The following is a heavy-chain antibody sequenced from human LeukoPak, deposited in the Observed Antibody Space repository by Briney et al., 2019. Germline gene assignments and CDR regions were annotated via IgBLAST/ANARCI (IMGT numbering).Heavy chain of an antibody. D-gene: IGHD3-3*01. V-gene: IGHV1-69*04. CDR2: IIPILGIA. Sequence: ASVKVSCKASGGTFSSYAISWVRQAPGQGLEWMGRIIPILGIANYAQKFQGRVTITADKSTSTAYMELSSLRSEDTAVYYCARVAEYYDFWSGKGNLDYWGQGTLVTVSS. CDR3: ARVAEYYDFWSGKGNLDY. CDR1: GGTFSSYA. J-gene: IGHJ4*02.